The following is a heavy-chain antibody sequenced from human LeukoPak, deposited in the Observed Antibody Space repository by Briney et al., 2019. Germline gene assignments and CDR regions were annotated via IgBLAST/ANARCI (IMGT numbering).Heavy chain of an antibody. J-gene: IGHJ3*02. CDR2: IYTSGST. CDR1: GGSISSYY. CDR3: ARGCSSTSCYDAFDI. V-gene: IGHV4-4*07. Sequence: SETLSLTCTVSGGSISSYYWSWIRQPAGKGLEWIGRIYTSGSTNYNPSLKSRVTMSVDTSKNQFSLKLSSVTAADTAVYYCARGCSSTSCYDAFDIWGQGTMVTVSS. D-gene: IGHD2-2*01.